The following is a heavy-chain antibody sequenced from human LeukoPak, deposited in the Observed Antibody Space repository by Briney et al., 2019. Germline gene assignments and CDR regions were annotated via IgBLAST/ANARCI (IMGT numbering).Heavy chain of an antibody. CDR3: GRIPAAGSLKGSFDI. CDR1: GYSFTSYW. V-gene: IGHV5-51*01. J-gene: IGHJ3*02. Sequence: GESLKISCKGSGYSFTSYWIGWVRQMPGKGLEWMGIIYPGDSDTRYSPSFQGQVTISADKSISTVYLQWSSLKASDSAMYYCGRIPAAGSLKGSFDIWGQGTMVTVSS. CDR2: IYPGDSDT. D-gene: IGHD6-13*01.